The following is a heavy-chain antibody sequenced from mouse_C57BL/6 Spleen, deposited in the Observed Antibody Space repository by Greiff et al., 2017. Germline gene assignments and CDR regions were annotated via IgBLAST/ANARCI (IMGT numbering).Heavy chain of an antibody. CDR2: ISTGSSTI. D-gene: IGHD1-1*01. CDR1: GFTFSDYG. Sequence: EVQRVQSGGGLVKPGASLKLSCAASGFTFSDYGMHWVRQAPEKGLEWVSYISTGSSTIYYADTVKGRFTISRDNAKNTLFLQMTSLRSEDTAMYYCARIPPDYYGYYLDYWGQGTTLTVSS. V-gene: IGHV5-17*01. CDR3: ARIPPDYYGYYLDY. J-gene: IGHJ2*01.